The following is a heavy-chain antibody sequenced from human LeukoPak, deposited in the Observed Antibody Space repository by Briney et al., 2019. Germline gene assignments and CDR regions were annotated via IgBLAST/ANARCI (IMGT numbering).Heavy chain of an antibody. V-gene: IGHV1-18*01. CDR2: ISAYNGNI. CDR1: GYTFTDFG. Sequence: ASVKVSCKASGYTFTDFGISWVRQAPGQGLEWMGWISAYNGNINYAENLQGRVTMTTDTSTNTAYMELRSLKSDDTAVYYCTRDCSGGSCYLVPSRFDPWGQGTLVTVSP. J-gene: IGHJ5*02. D-gene: IGHD2-15*01. CDR3: TRDCSGGSCYLVPSRFDP.